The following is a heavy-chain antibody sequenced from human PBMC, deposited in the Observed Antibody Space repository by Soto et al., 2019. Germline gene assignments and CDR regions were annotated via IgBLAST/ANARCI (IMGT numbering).Heavy chain of an antibody. CDR1: GGTFSTNP. V-gene: IGHV1-69*06. CDR3: ARRDSGGFYRYFDS. CDR2: TGSGTGPG. J-gene: IGHJ4*02. D-gene: IGHD2-15*01. Sequence: VQLVQSGAEVKKPGSSVKVSCKASGGTFSTNPISWARQAPGQGLEWMGGTGSGTGPGNHAQKFQGRLTITVDKSTSTVYMELSSLSSEDTAVYYCARRDSGGFYRYFDSWGQGTLVTVSS.